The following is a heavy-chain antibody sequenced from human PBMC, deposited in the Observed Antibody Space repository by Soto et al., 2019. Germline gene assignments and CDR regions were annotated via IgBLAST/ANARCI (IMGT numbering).Heavy chain of an antibody. J-gene: IGHJ5*02. V-gene: IGHV4-34*01. CDR3: ARGTDYDILNGLAWDGETENWFDP. CDR2: INHSGST. Sequence: ESLSLAGSVSGASFSSYYWSWIRQPAGKGLEWIGEINHSGSTNYNPSLKSRVTISVDTSRNQFSLKLTSVTAADTAVYYCARGTDYDILNGLAWDGETENWFDPWGQGTLVTVSS. CDR1: GASFSSYY. D-gene: IGHD3-9*01.